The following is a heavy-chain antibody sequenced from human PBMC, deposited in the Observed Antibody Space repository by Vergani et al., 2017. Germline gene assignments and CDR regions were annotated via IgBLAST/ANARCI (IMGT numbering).Heavy chain of an antibody. CDR1: GFTFSSYA. J-gene: IGHJ4*02. CDR3: ARGASGDYVSSFDY. CDR2: ISYDGSNK. V-gene: IGHV3-30-3*01. Sequence: QVQLVESGGGVVQPGRSLRLSCAASGFTFSSYAMHWVRQAPGKGLEWVAVISYDGSNKYYADSVKGRFTISRDNAKNTLYLQMNSLRAEATAMYYCARGASGDYVSSFDYWGQGTLVTVSS. D-gene: IGHD4-17*01.